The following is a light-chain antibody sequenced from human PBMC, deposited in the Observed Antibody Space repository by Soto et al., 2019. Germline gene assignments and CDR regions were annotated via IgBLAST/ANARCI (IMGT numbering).Light chain of an antibody. CDR1: QNINTY. CDR2: DAA. J-gene: IGKJ1*01. V-gene: IGKV1-39*01. CDR3: HQRQSWPRT. Sequence: DIQMTQSPYSLSAAVGDRVTIACRASQNINTYLNWYQQKPGKAPKLLIFDAASLQSGVPSRFSGGGSRTDFTLTITSLQPEDFALYYCHQRQSWPRTFGQGTKVDI.